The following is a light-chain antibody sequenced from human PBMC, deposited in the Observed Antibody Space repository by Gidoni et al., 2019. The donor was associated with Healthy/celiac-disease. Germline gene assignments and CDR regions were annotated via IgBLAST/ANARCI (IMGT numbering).Light chain of an antibody. Sequence: EIVMKQSPATRSVSPGERATLSCRASQSVSSYLAWYQQEPGQAPTLLLYGASTRATGIPARFRGSGSGTGFTLTISRLQSEDFAVYYCQQYNNWPPWTFGQWTKVEIK. CDR1: QSVSSY. CDR3: QQYNNWPPWT. CDR2: GAS. J-gene: IGKJ1*01. V-gene: IGKV3-15*01.